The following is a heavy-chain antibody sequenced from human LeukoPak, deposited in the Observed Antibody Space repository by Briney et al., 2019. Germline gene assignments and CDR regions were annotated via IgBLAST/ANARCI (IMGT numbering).Heavy chain of an antibody. Sequence: GGSLRLSCVASGFTFRSYWMHWVRQVPGKGLVWVSRIDGDGISTAYADSVKGRFTISRDNAKNTLFLQMNSLRAEDTAVYYCARGFRQQPIHWGQGTLVTVSS. CDR1: GFTFRSYW. D-gene: IGHD6-13*01. CDR3: ARGFRQQPIH. V-gene: IGHV3-74*01. J-gene: IGHJ4*02. CDR2: IDGDGIST.